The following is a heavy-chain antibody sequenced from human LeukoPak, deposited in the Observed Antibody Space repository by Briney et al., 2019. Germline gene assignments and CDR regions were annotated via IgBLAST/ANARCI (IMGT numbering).Heavy chain of an antibody. J-gene: IGHJ4*02. CDR2: ISSSGSTI. Sequence: GGSLRLSCAASGFNFSDNYMSWIRQAPGKGLEWVSYISSSGSTIYYADSVKGRFTISRDNAKNSLYLQMSSLRAEDTAVYYCARHSGSGSYYSLRFDYWGQGTLVTVSS. CDR1: GFNFSDNY. V-gene: IGHV3-11*01. D-gene: IGHD3-10*01. CDR3: ARHSGSGSYYSLRFDY.